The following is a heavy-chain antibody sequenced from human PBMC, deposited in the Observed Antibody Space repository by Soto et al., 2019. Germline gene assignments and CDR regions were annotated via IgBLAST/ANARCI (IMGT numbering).Heavy chain of an antibody. V-gene: IGHV4-39*01. CDR2: IYYSGST. CDR3: ARRRYSSSWYATFNWFDP. J-gene: IGHJ5*02. D-gene: IGHD6-13*01. CDR1: GGSISSSSYY. Sequence: PSETLSLTCTVSGGSISSSSYYWGWIRQPPGKGLEWIGSIYYSGSTYYNPSLKSRVTISVDTSKNQFSLKLSSVTAADTAVYHCARRRYSSSWYATFNWFDPWGQGTLVTVSS.